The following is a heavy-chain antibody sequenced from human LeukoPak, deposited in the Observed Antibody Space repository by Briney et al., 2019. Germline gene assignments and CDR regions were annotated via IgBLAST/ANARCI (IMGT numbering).Heavy chain of an antibody. CDR3: ASRESPGYYYGMDV. J-gene: IGHJ6*02. CDR2: ITSAGAT. CDR1: GFTVSKNY. D-gene: IGHD3-10*01. V-gene: IGHV3-66*01. Sequence: GRSLRLSCAASGFTVSKNYMTWVRQAPGKGLDCVSVITSAGATYYTDSVKGRFIISRDNSQNTLYLQMNSLRAEDTAVYYCASRESPGYYYGMDVWGQGTTVTVSS.